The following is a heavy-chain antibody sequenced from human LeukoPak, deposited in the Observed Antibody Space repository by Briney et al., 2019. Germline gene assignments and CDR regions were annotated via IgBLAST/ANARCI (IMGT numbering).Heavy chain of an antibody. CDR1: GFTFSSYW. CDR3: ARATITMVRGVIRGFDY. D-gene: IGHD3-10*01. CDR2: IKQDGSEK. V-gene: IGHV3-7*03. J-gene: IGHJ4*02. Sequence: PGGSLRLSCAASGFTFSSYWMSWVRQAPGKGLEWVANIKQDGSEKYYVDPVKGRFTISRDNAKNSLYLQMNSLRAEDTAVYYCARATITMVRGVIRGFDYWGQGTLVTVSS.